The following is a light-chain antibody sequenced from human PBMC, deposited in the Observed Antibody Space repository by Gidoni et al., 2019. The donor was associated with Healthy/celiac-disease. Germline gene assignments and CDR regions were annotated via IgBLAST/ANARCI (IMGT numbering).Light chain of an antibody. CDR3: QQDYSTLYT. Sequence: DIQMTQSPSSLSASVGDRVTITCRASQGISNSLAWYQQKPGKAPKLLLYAASRLESGVPSRFSGSGSGTDYTLTISSLQPEDFATYYCQQDYSTLYTFGQXTKLEIK. V-gene: IGKV1-NL1*01. CDR2: AAS. CDR1: QGISNS. J-gene: IGKJ2*01.